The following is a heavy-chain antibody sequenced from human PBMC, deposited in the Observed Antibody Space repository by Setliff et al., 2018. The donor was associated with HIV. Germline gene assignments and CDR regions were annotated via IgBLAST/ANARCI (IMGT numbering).Heavy chain of an antibody. CDR3: AREVYRYDDGSESMDV. J-gene: IGHJ6*03. CDR1: GFTFSGYN. CDR2: ISGSSGYE. V-gene: IGHV3-21*06. D-gene: IGHD5-18*01. Sequence: LRLSCAASGFTFSGYNLNWVRQAPGKGLEWVSSISGSSGYEYYADSVKGRFTISRDSAKNSLYLQTSSLRAEDTAVYYCAREVYRYDDGSESMDVGGKGTTVTVSS.